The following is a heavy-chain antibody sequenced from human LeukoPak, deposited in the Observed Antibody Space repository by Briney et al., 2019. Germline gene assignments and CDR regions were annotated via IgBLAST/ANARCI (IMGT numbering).Heavy chain of an antibody. CDR3: ARSGDYDFWSGRTDAFDI. J-gene: IGHJ3*02. D-gene: IGHD3-3*01. Sequence: GASVKVSCKASGYTFTSYDINWVRRATGQGLEWMGWMNPNSGNTGYAQKFQGRVTMTRNTSISTAYMELSSLRSEDTAVYYCARSGDYDFWSGRTDAFDIWGQGTMVTVSS. CDR1: GYTFTSYD. V-gene: IGHV1-8*01. CDR2: MNPNSGNT.